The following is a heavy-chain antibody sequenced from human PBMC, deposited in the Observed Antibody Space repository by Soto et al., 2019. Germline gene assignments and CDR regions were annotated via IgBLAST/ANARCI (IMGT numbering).Heavy chain of an antibody. CDR1: EFTFSSYA. CDR3: AKSQARVTVVAEAFDT. J-gene: IGHJ3*02. V-gene: IGHV3-30*18. D-gene: IGHD3-22*01. Sequence: SGGSLRLSCAASEFTFSSYAMHWVRQAPGKGLEWVAVISYDGSNKYYADSVKGRFTVYRDNSKNTHYLQMTSRRAEDTAVYYCAKSQARVTVVAEAFDTWGQGTMVTVSS. CDR2: ISYDGSNK.